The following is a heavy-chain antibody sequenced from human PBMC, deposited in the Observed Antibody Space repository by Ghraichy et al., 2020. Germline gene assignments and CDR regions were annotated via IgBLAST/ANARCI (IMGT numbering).Heavy chain of an antibody. CDR3: ASEYSGSYYSPAIDY. CDR2: IKSDGSST. CDR1: GFTFSSYW. Sequence: LSLTCAVSGFTFSSYWMHWVRQAPGKGLVWVSRIKSDGSSTSYADSVKGRFTISRDNAKNTLYLQMNSLRAEDTAVYYCASEYSGSYYSPAIDYWGQGTLVTVSS. J-gene: IGHJ4*02. D-gene: IGHD1-26*01. V-gene: IGHV3-74*01.